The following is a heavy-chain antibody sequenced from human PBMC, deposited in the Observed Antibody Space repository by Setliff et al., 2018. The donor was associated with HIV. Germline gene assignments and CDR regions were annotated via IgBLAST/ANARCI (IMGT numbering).Heavy chain of an antibody. CDR1: GFTFSSYT. Sequence: PGGSLRLSCAASGFTFSSYTMNWVRQAPGKGLEWVSSITGSGSYIYYADSVKGRFTISRDNAKKSLYLQMNSLRAEDTAVYFCARDRKAAMVGSDAFDIWGQGTMVTVSS. CDR3: ARDRKAAMVGSDAFDI. CDR2: ITGSGSYI. D-gene: IGHD5-18*01. V-gene: IGHV3-21*01. J-gene: IGHJ3*02.